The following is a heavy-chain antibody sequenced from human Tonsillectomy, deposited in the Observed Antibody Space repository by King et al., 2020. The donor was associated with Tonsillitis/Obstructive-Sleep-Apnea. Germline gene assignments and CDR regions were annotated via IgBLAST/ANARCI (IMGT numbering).Heavy chain of an antibody. J-gene: IGHJ4*02. V-gene: IGHV2-5*02. CDR1: GFSLTTSGVG. Sequence: HITLKESGPTLVKPTETLTLTCTFSGFSLTTSGVGVGWIRQPPGKALEWLALIYWDEDKPYSPSLKSRLTITKDTSKNQVVLTMTNVDPEDTATYYCAHTLYDTSSSGDFAYCGQRTLVTVSS. CDR2: IYWDEDK. CDR3: AHTLYDTSSSGDFAY. D-gene: IGHD6-6*01.